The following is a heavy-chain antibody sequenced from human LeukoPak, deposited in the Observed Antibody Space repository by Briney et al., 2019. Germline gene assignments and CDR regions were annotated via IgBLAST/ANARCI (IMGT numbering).Heavy chain of an antibody. CDR1: GYSFTSYA. CDR2: ISAYNGNT. Sequence: ASVKVSCTASGYSFTSYAINWVRQAPGQGLEWMGWISAYNGNTDYAQKLQGRVTMTTDTSTSTAYMELRSLRSDDTAVYYCARDDGIAAAADYYYYGMDVWGQGTTVTVSS. D-gene: IGHD6-13*01. CDR3: ARDDGIAAAADYYYYGMDV. J-gene: IGHJ6*02. V-gene: IGHV1-18*01.